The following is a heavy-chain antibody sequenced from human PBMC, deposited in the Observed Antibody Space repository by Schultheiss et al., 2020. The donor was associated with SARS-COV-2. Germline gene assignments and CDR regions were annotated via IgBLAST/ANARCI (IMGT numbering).Heavy chain of an antibody. D-gene: IGHD6-19*01. CDR3: TREASELYSSGWFPDAFDI. CDR1: GFTVSSNH. CDR2: IRSKAYGGTT. V-gene: IGHV3-49*04. Sequence: GGSLRLSCAASGFTVSSNHMGWVRQAPGKGLEWVGFIRSKAYGGTTEYAASVKGRFTISRDDSKSIAYLQMNSLKTEDTAVYYCTREASELYSSGWFPDAFDIWGQGTMVTVSS. J-gene: IGHJ3*02.